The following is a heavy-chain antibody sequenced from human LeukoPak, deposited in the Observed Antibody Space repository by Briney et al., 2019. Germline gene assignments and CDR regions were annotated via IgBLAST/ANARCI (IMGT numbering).Heavy chain of an antibody. D-gene: IGHD3-3*01. V-gene: IGHV3-23*01. CDR1: GFAFSNFA. CDR3: AKMEGQRLYDYCMDV. CDR2: MSGSGYYT. Sequence: PGGSLRLSCAASGFAFSNFAMSWVRQAPGKGLEWVSAMSGSGYYTYYVESVKGRFTISRDNSKNTLYLHMNSLRADDTAVYYCAKMEGQRLYDYCMDVCGRGTTVTVSS. J-gene: IGHJ6*03.